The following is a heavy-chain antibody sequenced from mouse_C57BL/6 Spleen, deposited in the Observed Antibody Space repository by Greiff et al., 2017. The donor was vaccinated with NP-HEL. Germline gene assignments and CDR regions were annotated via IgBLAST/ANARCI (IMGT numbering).Heavy chain of an antibody. D-gene: IGHD1-1*01. J-gene: IGHJ3*01. CDR1: GYTFTDYY. Sequence: EVQLQQSGPELVKPGASVKISCKASGYTFTDYYMNWVKQSHGKSLEWIGDINPNNGGTSYNQKFKGKATLTVDKSSSTAYMELRSLTSEDSAVYYCARRENYYGRWFAYWGQGTLVTVSA. V-gene: IGHV1-26*01. CDR3: ARRENYYGRWFAY. CDR2: INPNNGGT.